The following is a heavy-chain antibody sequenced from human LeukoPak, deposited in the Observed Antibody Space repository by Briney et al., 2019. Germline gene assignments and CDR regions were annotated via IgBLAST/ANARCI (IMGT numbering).Heavy chain of an antibody. CDR3: GREVPGGTTSLDC. D-gene: IGHD1-7*01. J-gene: IGHJ4*02. V-gene: IGHV3-7*04. Sequence: GGSLRLSCAASGFTFSSYWMSWIRQAPGKGLEWVANIKEDGSDKNYVDSVRGRFTISRDNAKNALYLQMNSLRAEDTAVYYCGREVPGGTTSLDCWGQGTVVTVST. CDR1: GFTFSSYW. CDR2: IKEDGSDK.